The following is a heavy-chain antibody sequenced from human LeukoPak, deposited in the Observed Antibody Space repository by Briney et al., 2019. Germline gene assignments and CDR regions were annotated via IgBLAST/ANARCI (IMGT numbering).Heavy chain of an antibody. Sequence: PSETLSLTCAISGGSFTDYYWSWIRQPPGKGLEWIGDINDSGSTNSSPSLKSRVVISLDTSKGQLSLKLSPVTAADTATYFCARAGRGTSSRALDYWGQGTLVTVSS. CDR3: ARAGRGTSSRALDY. V-gene: IGHV4-34*01. CDR1: GGSFTDYY. J-gene: IGHJ4*02. CDR2: INDSGST. D-gene: IGHD1-1*01.